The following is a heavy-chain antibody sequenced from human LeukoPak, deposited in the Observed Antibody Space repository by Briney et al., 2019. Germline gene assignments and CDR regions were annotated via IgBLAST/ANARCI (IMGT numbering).Heavy chain of an antibody. D-gene: IGHD6-25*01. Sequence: GGSLSRSAAASGFTCISYWMRWVPQAPGKGREWVANINEDGSEKYYVDSVKGRFTISRDNAKKSVSLQMNSLRADDTAVYYCARIYLKVASASWGQGTLVIVSS. CDR2: INEDGSEK. CDR3: ARIYLKVASAS. CDR1: GFTCISYW. V-gene: IGHV3-7*01. J-gene: IGHJ5*02.